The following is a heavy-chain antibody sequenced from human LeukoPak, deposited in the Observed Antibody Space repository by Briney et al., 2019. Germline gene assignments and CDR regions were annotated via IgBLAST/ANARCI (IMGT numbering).Heavy chain of an antibody. J-gene: IGHJ3*02. D-gene: IGHD6-19*01. CDR3: AKGWYSGSGWSTDAFDI. Sequence: GGSLRLSCAASGFTFSSYAMSWVRQAPGKGLEWVSAISGSGGSTYYADSVKGRFTISRDNSKNTLYLQMNSLRAEDTAVYYCAKGWYSGSGWSTDAFDIWGQGTMVTVSS. V-gene: IGHV3-23*01. CDR2: ISGSGGST. CDR1: GFTFSSYA.